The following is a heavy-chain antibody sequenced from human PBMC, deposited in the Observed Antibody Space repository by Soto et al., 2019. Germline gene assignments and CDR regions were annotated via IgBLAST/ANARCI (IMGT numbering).Heavy chain of an antibody. Sequence: QVQLVQSGAEVKKPGASVKVSCKASGYTFTSYGINWVRQATGQGLEWMGWMNPNSGNTGYAQKFQGRVTMTRNTSISTAYMELSSLRSEDTAVYYCARERASFYGMDVWGQGTTVTVSS. CDR3: ARERASFYGMDV. V-gene: IGHV1-8*01. CDR1: GYTFTSYG. J-gene: IGHJ6*02. CDR2: MNPNSGNT.